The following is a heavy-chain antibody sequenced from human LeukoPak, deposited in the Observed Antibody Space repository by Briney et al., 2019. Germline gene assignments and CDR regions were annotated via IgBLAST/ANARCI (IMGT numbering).Heavy chain of an antibody. D-gene: IGHD3-10*01. J-gene: IGHJ5*02. CDR1: GYTFTSYG. CDR2: ISAYNGNT. CDR3: ARVVTVGSGSYYDNWFDP. Sequence: ASVKVSCKASGYTFTSYGISWVRQAPGQGLEWMGWISAYNGNTNYAQKLQGRVTMTTDTSTSTAYMELRSLRSDDMAVYYCARVVTVGSGSYYDNWFDPWGQGTLVTVSS. V-gene: IGHV1-18*03.